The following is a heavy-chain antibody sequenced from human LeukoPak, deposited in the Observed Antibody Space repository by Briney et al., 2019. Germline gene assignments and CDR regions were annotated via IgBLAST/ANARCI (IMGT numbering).Heavy chain of an antibody. Sequence: PGGSLRLSCAASGFTFSSYAMSWVRQAPGQGLEWVSAISGSGGSTYYADSVKGRFTISRDNSKNTLYLQMNSLRAEDTAVYYCAKTSSSWYEIHYFDYWGQGTLVTVSS. CDR2: ISGSGGST. CDR3: AKTSSSWYEIHYFDY. V-gene: IGHV3-23*01. J-gene: IGHJ4*02. D-gene: IGHD6-13*01. CDR1: GFTFSSYA.